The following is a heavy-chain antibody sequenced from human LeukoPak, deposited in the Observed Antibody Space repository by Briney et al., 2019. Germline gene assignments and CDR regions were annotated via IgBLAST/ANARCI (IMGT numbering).Heavy chain of an antibody. D-gene: IGHD3-22*01. CDR1: GYTFTSYG. V-gene: IGHV1-18*01. J-gene: IGHJ4*02. CDR2: ISAYNGNT. Sequence: ASVKVSCKASGYTFTSYGISWVRQAPGQGLEWMGWISAYNGNTNYAQKLQGRVTMTTDTSTSTAYMELRRLRSDDTAVYYCARDIYTAYDSSGYYSGYWGQGTLVTVSS. CDR3: ARDIYTAYDSSGYYSGY.